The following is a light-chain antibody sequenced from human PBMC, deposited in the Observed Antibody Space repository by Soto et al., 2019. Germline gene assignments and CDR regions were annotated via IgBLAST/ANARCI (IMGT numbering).Light chain of an antibody. Sequence: EIVMTQSPATLSVSPGERATLSCRASQAVSSNLAWYQQKPGQAPRLLIYGASTRATGIPARFSGSGSGTEFTLTISSLLSEDFAVYYCQQYNDWTPFTFGPGTRVDIK. CDR2: GAS. V-gene: IGKV3-15*01. CDR1: QAVSSN. J-gene: IGKJ3*01. CDR3: QQYNDWTPFT.